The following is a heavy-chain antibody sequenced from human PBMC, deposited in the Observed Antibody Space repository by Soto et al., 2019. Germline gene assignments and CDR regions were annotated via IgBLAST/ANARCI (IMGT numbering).Heavy chain of an antibody. V-gene: IGHV4-61*01. J-gene: IGHJ4*02. CDR3: ARLYYSAHSGSYYFDY. D-gene: IGHD1-26*01. CDR1: GGSVSSGSFY. CDR2: IYYNGNT. Sequence: QVQLHESGTGLVKSSETLSLMCSVSGGSVSSGSFYWSWIRQPPGKGLEWIGHIYYNGNTKYSPSLKSRLTISVDTSNNRFSLNLRSVTAADTAVYFCARLYYSAHSGSYYFDYWGQGAPVPVSS.